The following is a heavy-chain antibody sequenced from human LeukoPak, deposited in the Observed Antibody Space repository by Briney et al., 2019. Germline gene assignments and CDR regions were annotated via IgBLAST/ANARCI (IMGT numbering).Heavy chain of an antibody. CDR2: IYPGGHT. CDR1: GFTVCSYY. CDR3: AKSYSYGYYGMDV. Sequence: GGSLRLSCAVSGFTVCSYYMSWARQAPGKALEWVSIIYPGGHTYYADSLEGRFTISRDNSKNTLYLQMSSLRAEDTAVYYCAKSYSYGYYGMDVWGQGTTVTVSS. V-gene: IGHV3-53*01. D-gene: IGHD5-18*01. J-gene: IGHJ6*02.